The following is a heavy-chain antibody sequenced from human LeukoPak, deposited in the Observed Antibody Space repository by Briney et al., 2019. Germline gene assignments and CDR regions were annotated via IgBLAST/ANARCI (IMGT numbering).Heavy chain of an antibody. D-gene: IGHD5/OR15-5a*01. CDR1: GGTFSSYA. CDR3: ARDHPDVSYGMDV. V-gene: IGHV1-69*05. Sequence: SVKVSCKASGGTFSSYAISWVRQAPGQGLEWMGGIIPIFGTANYAQKFQGRVTMTRDTSTSTVYMELSSLRSEDTAVYYCARDHPDVSYGMDVWGQGTTVTVSS. J-gene: IGHJ6*02. CDR2: IIPIFGTA.